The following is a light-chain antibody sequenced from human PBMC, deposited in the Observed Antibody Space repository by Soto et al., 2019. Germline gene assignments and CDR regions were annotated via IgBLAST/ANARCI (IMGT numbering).Light chain of an antibody. CDR2: DVS. Sequence: QSALTQPRSVSGSPGQSVTISCTGTSSDVGGYNYVSWYQQHPGKAPKLMIFDVSNRPSGVPDRFAGSKSGNTASLTISGLQAEDEADYYCCSYVGWYSLIFGGGTKLTVL. J-gene: IGLJ2*01. CDR3: CSYVGWYSLI. CDR1: SSDVGGYNY. V-gene: IGLV2-11*01.